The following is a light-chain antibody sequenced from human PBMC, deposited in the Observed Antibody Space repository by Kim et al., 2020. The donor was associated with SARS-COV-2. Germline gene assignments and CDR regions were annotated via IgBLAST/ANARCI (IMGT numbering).Light chain of an antibody. Sequence: SVSPGGTATRSGGASQSVRNALAWYQQRPGQAPRLLVYGGSTRATGVPLRISGSGSGTHFTLIVSSLQPEDSGVYYCQQYNNWPLTFGGGTKLEI. CDR3: QQYNNWPLT. CDR1: QSVRNA. V-gene: IGKV3-15*01. CDR2: GGS. J-gene: IGKJ4*01.